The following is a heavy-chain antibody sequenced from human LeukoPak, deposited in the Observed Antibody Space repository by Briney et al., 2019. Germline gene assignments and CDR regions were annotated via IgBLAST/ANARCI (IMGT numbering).Heavy chain of an antibody. CDR1: GFTFSSYN. Sequence: GGSLRLSCAASGFTFSSYNMNWVRQTPGKGLEWVSAISGSGGSTYYADSVKGRFTISRDNSKNTLYLQMNSLRAEDTAVYYCAKEVRGYGYFDYWGQGTLVTVSS. CDR2: ISGSGGST. J-gene: IGHJ4*02. V-gene: IGHV3-23*01. CDR3: AKEVRGYGYFDY. D-gene: IGHD5-12*01.